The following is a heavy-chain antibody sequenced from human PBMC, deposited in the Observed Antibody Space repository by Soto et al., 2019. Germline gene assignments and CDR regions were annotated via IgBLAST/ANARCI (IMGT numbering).Heavy chain of an antibody. J-gene: IGHJ6*02. CDR2: IWYDGSNK. V-gene: IGHV3-33*01. CDR1: GFTFSSFG. Sequence: PGGSLRLSCVASGFTFSSFGMHWVRQAPGKGLEWVAVIWYDGSNKYYADSVKGRFTISRDNSKNTLYLQMNSLRAEDTAVYYCARPAAGHPYYYSGMGVWGQGTTVTVSS. D-gene: IGHD6-13*01. CDR3: ARPAAGHPYYYSGMGV.